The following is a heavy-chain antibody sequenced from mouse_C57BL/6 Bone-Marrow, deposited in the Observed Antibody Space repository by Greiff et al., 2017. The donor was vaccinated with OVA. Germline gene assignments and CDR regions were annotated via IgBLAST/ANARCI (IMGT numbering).Heavy chain of an antibody. Sequence: VQLQESGPGLVAPSQSLSITCTVSGFSLTSYGVHWVRQPPGKGLEWLVVIWSDGSTTYYSALKSRLSIIKENPKSQVFLKMNSLQTNDTAMYYCARHATPFYYGSSLYFDVWGTGTTVTVSS. J-gene: IGHJ1*03. V-gene: IGHV2-6-1*01. CDR1: GFSLTSYG. CDR3: ARHATPFYYGSSLYFDV. D-gene: IGHD1-1*01. CDR2: IWSDGST.